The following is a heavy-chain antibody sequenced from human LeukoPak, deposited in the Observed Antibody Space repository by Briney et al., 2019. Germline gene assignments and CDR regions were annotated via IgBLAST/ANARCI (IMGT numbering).Heavy chain of an antibody. V-gene: IGHV3-74*01. CDR3: GRHQGYRIDY. Sequence: GGSLRLSCAASGFTLSSYWMHWVRQAPWKGLEWGSLMNSGGSATGYADSVKGRFTISRDNAKNTLYLQMNSLRAEDTAVYFCGRHQGYRIDYWGQGTLVTVSS. J-gene: IGHJ4*02. CDR1: GFTLSSYW. D-gene: IGHD3-16*02. CDR2: MNSGGSAT.